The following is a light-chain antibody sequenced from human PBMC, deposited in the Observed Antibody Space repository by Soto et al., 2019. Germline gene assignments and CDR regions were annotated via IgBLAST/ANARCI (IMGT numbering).Light chain of an antibody. J-gene: IGLJ3*02. CDR2: EVS. CDR1: SSDVGGYNY. V-gene: IGLV2-14*01. Sequence: QSALTQPASVSGSPGQSITISCTGTSSDVGGYNYVSWYQQHPGKAPKLMIYEVSNRPSGVSNRFSGSKSGNTASLTISGLQAEDEADYYCRSYTSGSTWVFGGGTKHTVL. CDR3: RSYTSGSTWV.